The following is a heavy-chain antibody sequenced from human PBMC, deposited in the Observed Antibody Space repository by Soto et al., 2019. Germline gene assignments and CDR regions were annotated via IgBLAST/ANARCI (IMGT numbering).Heavy chain of an antibody. J-gene: IGHJ4*02. Sequence: PGGSLRLSCAASGFAFSGYWMSWVRQAPGKGLEGVANIKQDGSEKYYVDSVKGRFTISRDNAKNSLYLQMNSLRVEDTAVYYCARATSVDACWGQGTLVTVSS. D-gene: IGHD5-12*01. CDR2: IKQDGSEK. V-gene: IGHV3-7*01. CDR1: GFAFSGYW. CDR3: ARATSVDAC.